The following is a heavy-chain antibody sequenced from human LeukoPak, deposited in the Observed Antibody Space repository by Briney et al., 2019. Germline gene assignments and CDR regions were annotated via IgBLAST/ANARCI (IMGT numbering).Heavy chain of an antibody. CDR2: ISSSSSYI. J-gene: IGHJ3*02. CDR1: GFTFSSYS. Sequence: GGALRLSCAASGFTFSSYSMNWVRQAPGKGLEWVSSISSSSSYIYYADSVKGRFTISRDNPTTSLYLQMNSLRAEATAVYYCARDRRGRTDAFDIWGQGTMVTVSS. V-gene: IGHV3-21*01. CDR3: ARDRRGRTDAFDI. D-gene: IGHD6-25*01.